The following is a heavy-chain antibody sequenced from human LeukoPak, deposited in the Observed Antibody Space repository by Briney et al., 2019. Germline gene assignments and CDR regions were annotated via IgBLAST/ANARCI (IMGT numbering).Heavy chain of an antibody. J-gene: IGHJ6*02. V-gene: IGHV4-59*01. D-gene: IGHD3-9*01. CDR2: IYFSGNT. CDR1: GGSINSYY. CDR3: ARDLNHGFNYYYYGLEV. Sequence: SETLSLTCTVSGGSINSYYWSWIRQPPGKGLEWIGYIYFSGNTKYNSSLKNRVTISVDRSKSQFYLTLRSVTAADTAVYYCARDLNHGFNYYYYGLEVWGQGTTVTVSS.